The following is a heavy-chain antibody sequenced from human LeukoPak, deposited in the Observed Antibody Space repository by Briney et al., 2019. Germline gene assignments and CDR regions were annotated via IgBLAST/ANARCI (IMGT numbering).Heavy chain of an antibody. D-gene: IGHD3-10*01. Sequence: PGGSLRLSCAASGFTFSSYSMNWVRQAPGKGLEWVSSISSSSSYIYYADSVKGRFTVSRDNAKNSLYLQMNSLRAEDTAVYYCARDYYGSGSNVGYYYYGMDVWGQGTTVTVSS. J-gene: IGHJ6*02. CDR2: ISSSSSYI. CDR3: ARDYYGSGSNVGYYYYGMDV. V-gene: IGHV3-21*01. CDR1: GFTFSSYS.